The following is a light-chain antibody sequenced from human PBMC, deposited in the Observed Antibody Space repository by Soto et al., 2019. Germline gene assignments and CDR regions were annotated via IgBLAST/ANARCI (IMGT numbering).Light chain of an antibody. CDR3: QQSYSIPIT. CDR1: QSIGFY. V-gene: IGKV1-39*01. CDR2: AAS. J-gene: IGKJ5*01. Sequence: DIQMAQSQSSLSASVGDRVTITCRASQSIGFYLNWYQQKPGKAHKVLIYAASNLQSGVPSRFSGSGSGTEFTLTISSLQPEDFATYYCQQSYSIPITFGQGTRLEIK.